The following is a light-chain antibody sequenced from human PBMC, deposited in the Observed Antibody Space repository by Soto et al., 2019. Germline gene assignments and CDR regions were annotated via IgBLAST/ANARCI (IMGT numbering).Light chain of an antibody. CDR2: EVS. J-gene: IGLJ1*01. CDR1: SSDVGSYDF. V-gene: IGLV2-14*01. Sequence: QSVLTQPASVSGSPGQSITMSCTGTSSDVGSYDFVSWYQQHPGKAPKLLIYEVSNRPSGVSARFSGSKSDNTASLTISGLQAADEADYFCSSYSSSPVRYVFGSGTKVTVL. CDR3: SSYSSSPVRYV.